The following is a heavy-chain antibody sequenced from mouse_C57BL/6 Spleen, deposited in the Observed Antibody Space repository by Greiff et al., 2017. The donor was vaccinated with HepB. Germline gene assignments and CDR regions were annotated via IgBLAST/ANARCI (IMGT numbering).Heavy chain of an antibody. CDR1: GYSFTGYY. Sequence: EVQLVESGPELVKPGASVKISCKASGYSFTGYYMNWVKQSPEKSLEWIGEINPSTGGTTYNQKFKAKATLTVDKSSSTAYMQLKSLTSEDSAVYYYASKLGYYFDYWGKGTTLTVSS. V-gene: IGHV1-42*01. J-gene: IGHJ2*01. CDR2: INPSTGGT. CDR3: ASKLGYYFDY. D-gene: IGHD4-1*01.